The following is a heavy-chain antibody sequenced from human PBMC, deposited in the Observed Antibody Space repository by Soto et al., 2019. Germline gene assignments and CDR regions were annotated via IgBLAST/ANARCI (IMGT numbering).Heavy chain of an antibody. CDR3: ARALRGSSGYYDY. Sequence: EVRLVQSGEGFVQSGGSLRLSCTASGFSFSLYPMHWVRLAPGRGLQYISAIGADGGDIYYADSVKGRFTISGDNSRNTLYLQMGSLTPEDTAIYYCARALRGSSGYYDYWGQGALVTVTS. J-gene: IGHJ4*02. V-gene: IGHV3-64*02. CDR2: IGADGGDI. CDR1: GFSFSLYP. D-gene: IGHD3-22*01.